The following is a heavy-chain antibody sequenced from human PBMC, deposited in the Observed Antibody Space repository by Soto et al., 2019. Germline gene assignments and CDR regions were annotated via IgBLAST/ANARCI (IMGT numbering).Heavy chain of an antibody. V-gene: IGHV1-69*06. J-gene: IGHJ4*02. CDR3: ARAIKRWEVNYYFDY. D-gene: IGHD1-26*01. Sequence: QVVLLQSGAEVKEPGSSVRLSCQVSGSTFNNFAFSWVRQAPGQGPEWLGGIVVMSNAADYSQRFQDRATITADTSTSTLYMELGSLTFDDTAVYYCARAIKRWEVNYYFDYWGQGTLVTVSS. CDR2: IVVMSNAA. CDR1: GSTFNNFA.